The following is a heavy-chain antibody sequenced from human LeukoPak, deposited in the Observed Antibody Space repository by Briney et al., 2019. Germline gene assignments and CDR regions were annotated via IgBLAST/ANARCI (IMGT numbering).Heavy chain of an antibody. CDR2: ISGSGGST. D-gene: IGHD6-13*01. Sequence: GGSLRLSCAASGFTFSSYAMSWVRQAPGRGLEWVSAISGSGGSTYYADSVKGRFTISRDNSKNTLYLQMNSLRAEDTAVYYCAKMMGMAAAGTGDYWGQGTLVTVSS. CDR3: AKMMGMAAAGTGDY. J-gene: IGHJ4*02. V-gene: IGHV3-23*01. CDR1: GFTFSSYA.